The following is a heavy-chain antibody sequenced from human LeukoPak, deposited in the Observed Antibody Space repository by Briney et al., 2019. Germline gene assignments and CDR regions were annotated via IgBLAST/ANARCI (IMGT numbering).Heavy chain of an antibody. CDR2: ISAYNGNT. J-gene: IGHJ5*02. CDR3: ARSRYYDSSTMNWFDP. Sequence: ASVKVSCKASGYTFTSYDINWVRQAPGQGLEWMGWISAYNGNTNYAQKLQGRVTMTTDTSTSTAYMELRSLRSDDTAVYYCARSRYYDSSTMNWFDPWGQGTLVTVSS. D-gene: IGHD3-22*01. V-gene: IGHV1-18*01. CDR1: GYTFTSYD.